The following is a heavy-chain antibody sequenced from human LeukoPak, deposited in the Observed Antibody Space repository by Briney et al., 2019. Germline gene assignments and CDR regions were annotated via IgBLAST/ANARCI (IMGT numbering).Heavy chain of an antibody. CDR3: ANQPSLSSITDY. V-gene: IGHV3-23*01. Sequence: GGSLRLSCAASGFTFSSYAMNWVRQAPGKGLEWVSGISGHGGNAYYADSVRGRFTISRDNSKNTLYLQMNSLRAEDTAVYYCANQPSLSSITDYWGQGTLVTVSS. CDR2: ISGHGGNA. CDR1: GFTFSSYA. D-gene: IGHD1-14*01. J-gene: IGHJ4*02.